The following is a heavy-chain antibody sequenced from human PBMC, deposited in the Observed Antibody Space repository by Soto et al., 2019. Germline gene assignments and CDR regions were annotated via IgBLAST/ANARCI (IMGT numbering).Heavy chain of an antibody. CDR3: VRGYSGTYRIDY. CDR1: GFTFSSYW. CDR2: INNDGSTT. V-gene: IGHV3-74*01. J-gene: IGHJ4*02. D-gene: IGHD1-26*01. Sequence: GGSLRLSCAASGFTFSSYWLHWVRQAPGKGLVWVSRINNDGSTTTYADSVKGRFTISRDAAKNTLYLEMNNLRAEDTAVYYCVRGYSGTYRIDYWGQGTPVTVSS.